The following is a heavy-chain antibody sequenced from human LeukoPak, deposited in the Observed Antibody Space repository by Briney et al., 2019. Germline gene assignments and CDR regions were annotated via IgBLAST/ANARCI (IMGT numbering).Heavy chain of an antibody. CDR3: AKVLRFLEWLPYYYYGMDV. V-gene: IGHV3-30*18. CDR1: GFTFSSYG. Sequence: GESLRLSCAASGFTFSSYGMHWVRQAPGKGLEWVAVISYDGSNNYYADSVKGRFTISRDNSKNTLYPQMNSLRAEDTAVYYCAKVLRFLEWLPYYYYGMDVWGQGTTVTVSS. D-gene: IGHD3-3*01. J-gene: IGHJ6*02. CDR2: ISYDGSNN.